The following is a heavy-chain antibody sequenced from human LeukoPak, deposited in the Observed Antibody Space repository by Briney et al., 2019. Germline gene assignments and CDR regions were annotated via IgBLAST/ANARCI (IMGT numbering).Heavy chain of an antibody. Sequence: SETLSLTCTVSGGSISSYYWSWIRRPPGKGLEWIGEINHSGSTKYNPSLKSRVTISVDTSKNQFSLKLSSVIAADTAVYYCASRSIDYGGNYYFDSWGQGTLVTVSS. V-gene: IGHV4-34*01. CDR2: INHSGST. CDR1: GGSISSYY. CDR3: ASRSIDYGGNYYFDS. J-gene: IGHJ4*02. D-gene: IGHD4-23*01.